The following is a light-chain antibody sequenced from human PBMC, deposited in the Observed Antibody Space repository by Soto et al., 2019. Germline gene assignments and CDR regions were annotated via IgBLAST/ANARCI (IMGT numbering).Light chain of an antibody. CDR2: DVS. CDR3: TSYTSDSTRI. CDR1: SSDVGGYNY. V-gene: IGLV2-14*01. Sequence: QSALTQPASESGSPGQSITISCTGTSSDVGGYNYVSWYQQHPGKAPKLMIFDVSNRPSGVSDRFSGSKSDNTASLTISGLQAEDEADYYCTSYTSDSTRIFGGGTKLTVL. J-gene: IGLJ2*01.